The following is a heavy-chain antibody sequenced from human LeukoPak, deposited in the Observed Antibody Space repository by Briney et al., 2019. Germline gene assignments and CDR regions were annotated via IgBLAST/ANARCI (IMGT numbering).Heavy chain of an antibody. Sequence: GGSLRLSCAASGFTFSSYWMSWVRQAPGKWLEWVANIKQDGSEKSYVDSVKGRFTISRDNTKNSLYLQMNSLRAEDTAVYFCAREWAGPSFDYWGQGTLVTVSS. CDR1: GFTFSSYW. V-gene: IGHV3-7*01. CDR3: AREWAGPSFDY. J-gene: IGHJ4*02. D-gene: IGHD6-19*01. CDR2: IKQDGSEK.